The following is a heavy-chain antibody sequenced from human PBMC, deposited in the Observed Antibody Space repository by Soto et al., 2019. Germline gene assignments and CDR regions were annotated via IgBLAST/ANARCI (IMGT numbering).Heavy chain of an antibody. V-gene: IGHV4-34*01. D-gene: IGHD6-19*01. J-gene: IGHJ4*02. CDR2: INHSGST. CDR3: ARGSGAVADY. CDR1: GGSFSGYY. Sequence: QVQLQQWGAGLLKPSETLSLTCAVYGGSFSGYYWSWIRQPPGKGLEWIGEINHSGSTNYNPSLKSRVTISVDTSKNQFSLKLSSVTAADTAVYYCARGSGAVADYWGQGTLVTVSS.